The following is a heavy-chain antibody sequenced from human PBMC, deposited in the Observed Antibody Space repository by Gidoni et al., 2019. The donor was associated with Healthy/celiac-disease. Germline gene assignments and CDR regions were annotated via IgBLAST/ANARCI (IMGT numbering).Heavy chain of an antibody. J-gene: IGHJ6*02. CDR3: AKGLYGDSVGYYYYGMDV. CDR1: GFTFAAYT. CDR2: ISWDGSST. D-gene: IGHD4-17*01. V-gene: IGHV3-43*01. Sequence: EVQLVESGGVVVQPGGSLRLSCAASGFTFAAYTMHWVRQAPGKGLEWVSIISWDGSSTYYADSVKGRFTISRDNSKNSLYLQMNSLRTEDTALYYCAKGLYGDSVGYYYYGMDVWGQGTTVTVSS.